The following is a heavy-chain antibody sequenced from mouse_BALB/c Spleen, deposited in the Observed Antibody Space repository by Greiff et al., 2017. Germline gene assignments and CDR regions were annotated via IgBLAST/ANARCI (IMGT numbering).Heavy chain of an antibody. CDR3: ARGEITTVYFDY. CDR2: IYPGDGDT. Sequence: VQLQQSGPELVKPGASVKISCKASGYAFSSSWMNWVKQRPGQGLEWIGRIYPGDGDTNYNGKFKGKATLTADKSSSTAYMQLSSLTSVDSAVYFCARGEITTVYFDYWGQGTTLTVSS. J-gene: IGHJ2*01. CDR1: GYAFSSSW. D-gene: IGHD2-4*01. V-gene: IGHV1-82*01.